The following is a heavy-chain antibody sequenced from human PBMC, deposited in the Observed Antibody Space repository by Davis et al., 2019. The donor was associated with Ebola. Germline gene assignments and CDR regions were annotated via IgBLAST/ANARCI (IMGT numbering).Heavy chain of an antibody. Sequence: SETLSLTCAVYGGSSSGYYWSWFRQPPGKGLEWIGEINHSGSTNYNPSLKSRVTISVDTSKKQFSLKLSSVTAADTAVYYCARQDRITIFGVVITNYGGGMDVWGQGTTVTVSS. J-gene: IGHJ6*02. CDR1: GGSSSGYY. D-gene: IGHD3-3*01. V-gene: IGHV4-34*01. CDR2: INHSGST. CDR3: ARQDRITIFGVVITNYGGGMDV.